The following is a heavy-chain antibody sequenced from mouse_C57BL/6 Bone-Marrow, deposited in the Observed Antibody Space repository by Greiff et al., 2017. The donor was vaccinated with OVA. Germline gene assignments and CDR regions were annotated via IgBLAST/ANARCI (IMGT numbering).Heavy chain of an antibody. CDR2: IYPGDGDT. CDR1: GYAFSSSW. D-gene: IGHD2-2*01. J-gene: IGHJ4*01. Sequence: QVQLQQSGPELVKPGASVKISCKASGYAFSSSWMNWVKQRPGKGLEWIGRIYPGDGDTNYNGKFKGKATLTADKSSSTAYMQLSSLTSEDSAVYFCARSGGGLRYAMDYWGQGTSVTVSA. V-gene: IGHV1-82*01. CDR3: ARSGGGLRYAMDY.